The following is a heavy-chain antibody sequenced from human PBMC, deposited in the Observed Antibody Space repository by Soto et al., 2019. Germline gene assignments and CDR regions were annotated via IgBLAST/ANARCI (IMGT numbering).Heavy chain of an antibody. V-gene: IGHV4-59*01. CDR1: GGSISNYY. D-gene: IGHD5-12*01. CDR3: ARAVNSGYPDTFDI. Sequence: QVQLQESGPGLVRPSETLSLTCSVSGGSISNYYWNWIRQPPGKGLEWIGYVYYSGSTHFHPSLKSRVTMSVDTSKNHFSLNLSSVTAADAAIYYCARAVNSGYPDTFDIWGRGTRVTVAS. J-gene: IGHJ3*02. CDR2: VYYSGST.